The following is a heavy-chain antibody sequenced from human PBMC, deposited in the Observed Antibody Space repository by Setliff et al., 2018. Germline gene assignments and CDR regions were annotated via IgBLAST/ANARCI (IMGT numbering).Heavy chain of an antibody. CDR3: AAPAVEKFYYASGSNTNFDY. Sequence: SVKVSCKASGYSFTNYDINWVRQATGQGLEWMGGIIPILGIANYAQKFQGRVTITADESTSTAYMELSSLRSEDTAVYYCAAPAVEKFYYASGSNTNFDYWGQGTLVTVSS. D-gene: IGHD3-10*01. J-gene: IGHJ4*02. V-gene: IGHV1-69*10. CDR1: GYSFTNYD. CDR2: IIPILGIA.